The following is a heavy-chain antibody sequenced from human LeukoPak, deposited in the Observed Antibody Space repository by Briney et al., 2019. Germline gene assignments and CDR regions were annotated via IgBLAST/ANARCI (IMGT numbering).Heavy chain of an antibody. V-gene: IGHV4-59*13. CDR3: ARGLPGRDAFDV. D-gene: IGHD3-16*01. J-gene: IGHJ3*01. CDR2: VFYSGNT. CDR1: GGSISSFY. Sequence: SETLSLTCTVSGGSISSFYWNWIRQPPGKGLEWVVYVFYSGNTNYNPSLGSRVTISEDTSKNQFSLNLNSLAAADTAVYYCARGLPGRDAFDVWGQGTVVTVSS.